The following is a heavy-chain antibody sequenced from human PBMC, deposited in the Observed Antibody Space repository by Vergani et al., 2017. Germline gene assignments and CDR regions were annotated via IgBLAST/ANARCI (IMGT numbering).Heavy chain of an antibody. V-gene: IGHV1-2*02. Sequence: QVQLVQSGAEVKKPGASVNVSCKASGYTFTDYFMHWVRQAPGQGLEWMGWINPNSGGTNYAQKFQGRVTMTRDTSISTSYMELSNLRSDATAVYYCARVGTSSNRDYFDYWGQGTLVTVSS. CDR3: ARVGTSSNRDYFDY. D-gene: IGHD2-2*01. CDR2: INPNSGGT. J-gene: IGHJ4*02. CDR1: GYTFTDYF.